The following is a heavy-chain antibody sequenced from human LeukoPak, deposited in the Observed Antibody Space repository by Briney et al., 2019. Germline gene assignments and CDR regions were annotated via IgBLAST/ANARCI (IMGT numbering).Heavy chain of an antibody. CDR2: IKKDETEI. CDR1: GFSFRNTW. V-gene: IGHV3-7*01. CDR3: ARDKGFFSGMDV. J-gene: IGHJ6*02. Sequence: GGSLRLSCTASGFSFRNTWMSWVRQAPGKGLEWVANIKKDETEIYYADSVKGRFTISRDNAKRSLYLQMNVLRAADTAVYYCARDKGFFSGMDVWGQGTTVTVSS. D-gene: IGHD3-3*01.